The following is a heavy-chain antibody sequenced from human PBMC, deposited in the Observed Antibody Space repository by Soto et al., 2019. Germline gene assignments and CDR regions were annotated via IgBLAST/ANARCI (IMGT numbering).Heavy chain of an antibody. J-gene: IGHJ3*02. V-gene: IGHV3-23*01. CDR1: GFAFSSFG. CDR2: ISGSGDVT. Sequence: EVQLLAAGGDLVQPGGSLRLSCATSGFAFSSFGMSWFRQAPGRGLEWVSGISGSGDVTHYADSVKGRFTISRDNCDNTLNLQMNSLRAEDTAIYYCAKDRSSWTFPRDTFDIWGQGTMVTVSS. D-gene: IGHD6-13*01. CDR3: AKDRSSWTFPRDTFDI.